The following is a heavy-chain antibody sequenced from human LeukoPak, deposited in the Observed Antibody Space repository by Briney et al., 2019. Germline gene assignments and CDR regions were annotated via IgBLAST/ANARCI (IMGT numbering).Heavy chain of an antibody. CDR2: ISYDGSNK. J-gene: IGHJ4*02. V-gene: IGHV3-30*18. CDR1: GVTFSSYG. CDR3: AKDLGFEDTAMVPFFDY. Sequence: GRSLRLSCAASGVTFSSYGMHWVRQAPGKGLEWVAVISYDGSNKYYADSVKGRFTISRDNSKNTLYLQMNSLRAEDTAVYYCAKDLGFEDTAMVPFFDYWGQGTLVTVSS. D-gene: IGHD5-18*01.